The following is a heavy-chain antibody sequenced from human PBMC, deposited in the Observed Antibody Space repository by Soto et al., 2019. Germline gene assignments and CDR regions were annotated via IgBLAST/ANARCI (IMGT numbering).Heavy chain of an antibody. CDR1: GYTFTNYG. J-gene: IGHJ6*02. CDR2: ISGYNGNT. Sequence: ASVKVSCKASGYTFTNYGLSWVRQAPGQGLEWMGWISGYNGNTNYAQKLQGRVTMTTDTSTSTAYMELRSLRSDDTAVYYCATFYVKYYYYGMDVWGQGTTVTVSS. V-gene: IGHV1-18*01. D-gene: IGHD3-16*01. CDR3: ATFYVKYYYYGMDV.